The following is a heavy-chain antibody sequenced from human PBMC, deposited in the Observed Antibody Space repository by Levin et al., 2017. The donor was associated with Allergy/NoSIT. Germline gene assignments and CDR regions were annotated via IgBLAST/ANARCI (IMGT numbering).Heavy chain of an antibody. D-gene: IGHD5-18*01. CDR3: ARGLRGYSVY. V-gene: IGHV4-34*01. Sequence: SSETLSLTCAVYGGSFSGYYWSWIRQPPGKGLEWIGEINHSGSTNYNPSLKSRVTISVDTSKNQFSLKLSSVTAADTAVYYCARGLRGYSVYWGQGTLVTVSS. CDR1: GGSFSGYY. CDR2: INHSGST. J-gene: IGHJ4*02.